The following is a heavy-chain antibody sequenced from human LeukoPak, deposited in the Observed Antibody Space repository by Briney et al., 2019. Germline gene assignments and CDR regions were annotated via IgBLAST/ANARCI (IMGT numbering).Heavy chain of an antibody. D-gene: IGHD6-19*01. V-gene: IGHV4-31*03. Sequence: SETLSLTCTVSGGSISSGGYYWSWIRQHPGKGLEWIGYIYDSGSTYYNPSLKSRVTISVDTSKNQFSLKLSSVTAADTAVYYCARRITVAGIFDYWGQGTLVTVSS. CDR2: IYDSGST. CDR1: GGSISSGGYY. CDR3: ARRITVAGIFDY. J-gene: IGHJ4*02.